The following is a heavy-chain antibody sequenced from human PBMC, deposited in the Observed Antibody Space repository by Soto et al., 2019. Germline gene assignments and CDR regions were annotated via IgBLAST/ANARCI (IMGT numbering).Heavy chain of an antibody. CDR3: GRDRAIAYSGFDP. CDR2: INSDGSST. J-gene: IGHJ5*02. Sequence: EVQLVESGGGLVQPGGSLRLSCVVSGFTFSSYWMHWVRQAPGTGLVWVSRINSDGSSTSYADSVKGRFTISRDNAKNTLYLQMNRLRAEDTAVDYCGRDRAIAYSGFDPWGQGTLVTVSS. CDR1: GFTFSSYW. D-gene: IGHD2-2*02. V-gene: IGHV3-74*01.